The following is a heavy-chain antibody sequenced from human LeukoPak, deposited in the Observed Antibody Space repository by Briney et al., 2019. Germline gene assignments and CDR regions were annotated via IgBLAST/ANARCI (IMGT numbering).Heavy chain of an antibody. D-gene: IGHD2-2*02. Sequence: SVKVSCKASGYTFSSYAISWVRQAPGQGLEWMGGIIPIFGTANYAQKFQGRVTITTDESMSTAYMELSSLRSEDTAVYYCASTYCSSTSCNNLDVWGKGTTVTVSS. CDR3: ASTYCSSTSCNNLDV. CDR1: GYTFSSYA. J-gene: IGHJ6*04. V-gene: IGHV1-69*05. CDR2: IIPIFGTA.